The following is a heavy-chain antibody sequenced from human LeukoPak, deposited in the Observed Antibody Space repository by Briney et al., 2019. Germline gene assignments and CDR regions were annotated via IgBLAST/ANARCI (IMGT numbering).Heavy chain of an antibody. CDR2: INHSGST. CDR1: GGSFSGYY. Sequence: SETLSLTCAVYGGSFSGYYWSWIRQPPGKGLEWIGGINHSGSTNYNPSLKSRVTISVDTSKNQFSLKLSSVTAADTAVYYCASSTVDTVMVTANFDYWGQGTLVTVSS. J-gene: IGHJ4*02. D-gene: IGHD5-18*01. V-gene: IGHV4-34*01. CDR3: ASSTVDTVMVTANFDY.